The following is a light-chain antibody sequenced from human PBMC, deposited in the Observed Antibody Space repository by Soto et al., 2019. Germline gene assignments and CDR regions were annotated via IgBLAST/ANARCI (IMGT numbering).Light chain of an antibody. J-gene: IGKJ1*01. CDR3: QQYDSSWT. CDR2: DVS. Sequence: EIVLTQSPGTLSLSPGERATLYCRASQSVPSNFLAWYQQRPGQAPTLLIYDVSRSAAGIPDRFSGSGSGKDFTLTISRLEPEDFAVYYCQQYDSSWTCGQWTKVEI. V-gene: IGKV3-20*01. CDR1: QSVPSNF.